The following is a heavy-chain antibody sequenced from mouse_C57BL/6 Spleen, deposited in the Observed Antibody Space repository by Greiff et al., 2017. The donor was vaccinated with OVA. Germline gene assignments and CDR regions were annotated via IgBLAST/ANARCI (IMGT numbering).Heavy chain of an antibody. Sequence: DVHLVESGEGLVKPGGSLKLSCAASGFTFSSYAMSWVRQTPEKRLEWVAYISSGGDYIYYADTVKGRFTISRDNARNTLYLQMSSLKSEDTAMYYCTRADLTGTYYFDYWGQGTTLTVSS. CDR1: GFTFSSYA. D-gene: IGHD4-1*01. CDR2: ISSGGDYI. J-gene: IGHJ2*01. V-gene: IGHV5-9-1*02. CDR3: TRADLTGTYYFDY.